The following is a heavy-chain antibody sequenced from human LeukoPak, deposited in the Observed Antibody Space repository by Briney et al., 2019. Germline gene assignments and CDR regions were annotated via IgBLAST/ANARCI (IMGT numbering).Heavy chain of an antibody. D-gene: IGHD5-18*01. V-gene: IGHV4-31*03. CDR3: VRGHNYGSPRTIMDV. CDR2: IYYSGST. CDR1: GGSIGSGGYY. Sequence: SETLSLTCTVSGGSIGSGGYYWSWIRQHPGKGLEWIGYIYYSGSTYYNPSLKSRLTISVDTSKNQFSLKLSSVTAADTAVYYCVRGHNYGSPRTIMDVWGKGTTVTVPS. J-gene: IGHJ6*04.